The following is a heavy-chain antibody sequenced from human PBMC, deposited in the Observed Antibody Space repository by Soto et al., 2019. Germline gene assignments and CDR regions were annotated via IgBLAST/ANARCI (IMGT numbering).Heavy chain of an antibody. J-gene: IGHJ4*02. V-gene: IGHV2-5*02. CDR1: GFSLSTSGVG. CDR2: IYWDDDK. Sequence: QITLKESGPTRVKPTQTLTLTCTFSGFSLSTSGVGVGWIRQPPGKALEWLVVIYWDDDKRYSPSLQNRLTITTDTPNNHLVLTLTNLDPLDTATYYCAHRSLSSGTYWDGGYFDYWGQGTLVTVSS. CDR3: AHRSLSSGTYWDGGYFDY. D-gene: IGHD1-26*01.